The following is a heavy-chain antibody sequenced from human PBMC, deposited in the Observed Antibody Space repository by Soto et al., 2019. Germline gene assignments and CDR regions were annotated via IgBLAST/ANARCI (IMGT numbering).Heavy chain of an antibody. J-gene: IGHJ5*02. D-gene: IGHD6-13*01. CDR2: IYDSGST. Sequence: TXSLTCTISGFSISSGDYYWGWMRQPPGKGLEWIGYIYDSGSTYYNPSLKSRVTISVDTSKNQFSLKLSSVTAADTAVYYSARVTAAEAGNLVAASLDTWGQGTLVTVSS. CDR1: GFSISSGDYY. V-gene: IGHV4-30-4*01. CDR3: ARVTAAEAGNLVAASLDT.